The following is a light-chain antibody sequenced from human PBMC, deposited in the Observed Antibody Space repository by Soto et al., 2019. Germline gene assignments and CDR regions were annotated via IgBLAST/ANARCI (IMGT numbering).Light chain of an antibody. CDR3: LQRSSWPPFT. CDR2: GAS. Sequence: EIVMTQSPATLSVSPGERATLSCRASQSVSRNLAWYQQKPGQAPRLLIYGASTRATGIPARFSGSGSGTEFTLTISSLQPEDFAVYYCLQRSSWPPFTFGGGTKVEIK. J-gene: IGKJ4*01. CDR1: QSVSRN. V-gene: IGKV3-15*01.